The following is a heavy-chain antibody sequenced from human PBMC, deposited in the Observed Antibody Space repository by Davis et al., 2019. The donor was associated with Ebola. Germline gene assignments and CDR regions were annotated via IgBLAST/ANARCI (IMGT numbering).Heavy chain of an antibody. CDR2: IIPIFGTA. D-gene: IGHD2-2*01. V-gene: IGHV1-46*01. J-gene: IGHJ4*02. CDR1: GYTFTNYY. Sequence: AASVKVSCKASGYTFTNYYMHWVRQAPGQGLEWMGGIIPIFGTANYAQKFQGRVTITRDTSASTAYMELSSLRSEDTAVYYCARSRGSSDIVVVPAAFDYWGQGTLVTVSS. CDR3: ARSRGSSDIVVVPAAFDY.